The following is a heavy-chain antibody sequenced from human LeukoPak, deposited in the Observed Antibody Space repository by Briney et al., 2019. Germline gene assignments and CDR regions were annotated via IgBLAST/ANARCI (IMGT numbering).Heavy chain of an antibody. V-gene: IGHV1-2*06. J-gene: IGHJ4*02. D-gene: IGHD3-22*01. CDR3: ALSSNYCDSSGYSY. Sequence: GASVKVSCKASGYTFTGYYMHWVRQAPGQGLEWMGRINPNSGGTNYAQKFQGRVTMTRDTSISTAYMELSRLRSDDTAVYYCALSSNYCDSSGYSYWGQGTLVTVSS. CDR2: INPNSGGT. CDR1: GYTFTGYY.